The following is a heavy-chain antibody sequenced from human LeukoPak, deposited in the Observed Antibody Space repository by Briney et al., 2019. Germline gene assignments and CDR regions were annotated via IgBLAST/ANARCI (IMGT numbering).Heavy chain of an antibody. CDR2: IVVSSGNT. V-gene: IGHV1-58*01. CDR1: GFTFTRSA. Sequence: ASVNVSCKASGFTFTRSAVQWMRQARGQRLEWIGWIVVSSGNTDYAKKLQERVTITRDMSTSTAYMELRGLGSEDTAVYYCAADSDPYYYDNTGYFDQWGQGTLVSVSA. J-gene: IGHJ5*02. CDR3: AADSDPYYYDNTGYFDQ. D-gene: IGHD3-22*01.